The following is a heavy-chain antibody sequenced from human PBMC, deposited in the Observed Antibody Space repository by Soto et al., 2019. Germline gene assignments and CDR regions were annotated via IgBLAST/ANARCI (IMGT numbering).Heavy chain of an antibody. V-gene: IGHV4-34*01. D-gene: IGHD3-9*01. CDR3: ARGDYDILTGYYRIFDY. Sequence: SETLSLTCAVYGGSFSGYYWSWIRQPPGKGLEWIGEINHSGSTNYNPSLKSRVTISVDTSKNQFSLKLSSVTAADTAVYYCARGDYDILTGYYRIFDYWGQGTLVTVSS. CDR1: GGSFSGYY. CDR2: INHSGST. J-gene: IGHJ4*02.